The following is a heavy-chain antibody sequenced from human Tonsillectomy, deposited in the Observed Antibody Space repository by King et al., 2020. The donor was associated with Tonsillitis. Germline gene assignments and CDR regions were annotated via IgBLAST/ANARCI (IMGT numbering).Heavy chain of an antibody. Sequence: ETQLVQSGGGLVQPGRSLRLSCAASGFTFDDYAMHWVRQAPGKGLEWVSGISWKSGSIGYADSVKGRFTISRDNAKNSLYLQMNSLRAEDTALYYCAKVGGYSGYDPFDYWGQGTLVTVSS. CDR1: GFTFDDYA. V-gene: IGHV3-9*01. D-gene: IGHD5-12*01. CDR3: AKVGGYSGYDPFDY. CDR2: ISWKSGSI. J-gene: IGHJ4*02.